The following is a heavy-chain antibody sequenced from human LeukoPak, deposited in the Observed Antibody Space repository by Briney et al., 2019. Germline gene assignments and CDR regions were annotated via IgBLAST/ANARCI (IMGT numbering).Heavy chain of an antibody. CDR2: IYPGDSDT. V-gene: IGHV5-51*01. Sequence: GESLKISCKGSGYSFTSYWIGWVRQMLGKGLEWMGIIYPGDSDTRYSPSFQGQVTISADKSISTAYLQWSSLKASDTAMYYCATAVAGTDDAFDIWGQGTMVTVSS. J-gene: IGHJ3*02. CDR1: GYSFTSYW. D-gene: IGHD6-19*01. CDR3: ATAVAGTDDAFDI.